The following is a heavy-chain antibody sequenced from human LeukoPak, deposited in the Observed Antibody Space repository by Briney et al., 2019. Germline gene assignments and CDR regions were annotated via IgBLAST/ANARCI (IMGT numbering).Heavy chain of an antibody. D-gene: IGHD3-22*01. J-gene: IGHJ4*02. CDR2: MNPNSGNT. CDR1: GGTLSSYT. Sequence: ASVKVSCKASGGTLSSYTVNWVRQATGQGLEWMGWMNPNSGNTGYAQKFQGRVTITRNTSISTAYMELSSLRSEDTAVYYCARDDYYDSSGLFDYWGQGTLVTVSS. V-gene: IGHV1-8*03. CDR3: ARDDYYDSSGLFDY.